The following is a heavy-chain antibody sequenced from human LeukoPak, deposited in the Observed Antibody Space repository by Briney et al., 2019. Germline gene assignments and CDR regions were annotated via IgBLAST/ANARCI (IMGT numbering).Heavy chain of an antibody. D-gene: IGHD6-19*01. J-gene: IGHJ5*02. Sequence: TGGSLRLSCAASGFTFSSYGMHWVRQAPGKGLEWVAFIRFDGSNKYYADSVKGRFTISRDNAKNSLYLQMNSLRAEDTAVYYCAREMLAAVAAQSWGQGTLVTVSS. CDR2: IRFDGSNK. CDR3: AREMLAAVAAQS. CDR1: GFTFSSYG. V-gene: IGHV3-30*02.